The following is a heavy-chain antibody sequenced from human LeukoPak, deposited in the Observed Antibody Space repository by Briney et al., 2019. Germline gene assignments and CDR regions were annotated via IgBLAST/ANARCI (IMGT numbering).Heavy chain of an antibody. CDR3: ANLHGDYRDY. D-gene: IGHD4-17*01. CDR1: GFTFKDYA. V-gene: IGHV3-9*01. J-gene: IGHJ4*02. CDR2: ISWNSGNI. Sequence: PGGSLRLSCAASGFTFKDYAMHWVRQAPGKGLEWVSGISWNSGNIGYADSVKGRFTISRDNAKNSLYLQMNGLRPEDTALYYCANLHGDYRDYWGQGTLVTVSS.